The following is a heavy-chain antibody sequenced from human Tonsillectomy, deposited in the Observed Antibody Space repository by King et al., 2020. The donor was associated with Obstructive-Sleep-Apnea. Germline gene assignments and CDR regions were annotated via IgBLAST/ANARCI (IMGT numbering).Heavy chain of an antibody. D-gene: IGHD6-13*01. J-gene: IGHJ4*02. Sequence: QLVQSGGGVVQPGGSLRLSCAASGFNFTYYAMHWVRQAPGKGLEWVTFIGYDGSNKYYADSVKGRFTISRDNSKNTLYLQMNNLRAEDTAVYYCAKDKDSIAYWGQGTLVTVSS. V-gene: IGHV3-30*02. CDR3: AKDKDSIAY. CDR1: GFNFTYYA. CDR2: IGYDGSNK.